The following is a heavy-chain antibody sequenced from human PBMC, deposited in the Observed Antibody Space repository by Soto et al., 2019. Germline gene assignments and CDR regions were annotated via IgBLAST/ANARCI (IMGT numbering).Heavy chain of an antibody. CDR3: ARSVEGHFDY. CDR2: ITSDTKTI. CDR1: GFRCSIYS. D-gene: IGHD6-19*01. J-gene: IGHJ4*02. Sequence: EVQLVESGGNLVQPGGSLRLSCAASGFRCSIYSMNWVRQAPGKGLEWSAYITSDTKTIKYADSVKGRFTISRDNGKNSVYLQMNSLRDEDTAVYYCARSVEGHFDYWGQGTVVTVSA. V-gene: IGHV3-48*02.